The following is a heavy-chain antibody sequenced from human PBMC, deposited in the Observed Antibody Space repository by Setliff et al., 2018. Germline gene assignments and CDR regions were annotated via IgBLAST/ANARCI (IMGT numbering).Heavy chain of an antibody. V-gene: IGHV3-43*01. CDR1: GFTFDDHT. D-gene: IGHD4-17*01. CDR3: ARAIGDYVMDS. CDR2: ISWDGVSA. J-gene: IGHJ4*02. Sequence: QSGGSLRLSCEASGFTFDDHTMHWVRQAPGRGLEWISIISWDGVSAEYAASVRGRFAIARDNSKNILYLQMNSLRRDDTALYFCARAIGDYVMDSWGQGTLVTVSS.